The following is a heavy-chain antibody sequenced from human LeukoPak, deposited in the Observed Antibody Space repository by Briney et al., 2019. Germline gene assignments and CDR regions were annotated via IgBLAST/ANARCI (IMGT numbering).Heavy chain of an antibody. CDR3: ARQYGSGSFDY. CDR1: GYSFTTYW. V-gene: IGHV5-51*01. Sequence: GESLKISCKGSGYSFTTYWIGWVRRMPGKGLEWMGIIYPGDSDSRYSPSFQGQGTILPDKYLRTAYLQWSSLKASDTAMYYCARQYGSGSFDYWGQGTLVTVSS. D-gene: IGHD3-10*01. J-gene: IGHJ4*02. CDR2: IYPGDSDS.